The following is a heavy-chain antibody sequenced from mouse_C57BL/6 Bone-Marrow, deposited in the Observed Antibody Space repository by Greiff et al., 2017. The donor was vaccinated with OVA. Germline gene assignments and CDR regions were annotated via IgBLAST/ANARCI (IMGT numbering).Heavy chain of an antibody. D-gene: IGHD2-10*01. J-gene: IGHJ4*01. V-gene: IGHV5-9-1*02. CDR2: ISSGGDYI. CDR1: GFTFSSYA. Sequence: EVQLVESGEGLVKPGGSLKLSCAASGFTFSSYAMSWVRQTPEKRLEWVAYISSGGDYIYYADTVKGRFTISRDNARNTLYLQMSSLKSEDTAMYYCTRDPSYGNYGGYYAMDYWGQGTSVTVSS. CDR3: TRDPSYGNYGGYYAMDY.